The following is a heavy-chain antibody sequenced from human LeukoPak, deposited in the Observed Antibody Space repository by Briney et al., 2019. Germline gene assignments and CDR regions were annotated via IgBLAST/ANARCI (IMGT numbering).Heavy chain of an antibody. Sequence: GESLQISCKGSGVTFSSYWIGWVRQMPGKGLEWMGIIYPGDSDTRYSPSFQGQVTISADNSISTAYLQWSSLKASDTAMYYCARSAAARRGLSFDYWGQGTLGTISS. J-gene: IGHJ4*02. D-gene: IGHD6-6*01. CDR3: ARSAAARRGLSFDY. CDR2: IYPGDSDT. CDR1: GVTFSSYW. V-gene: IGHV5-51*01.